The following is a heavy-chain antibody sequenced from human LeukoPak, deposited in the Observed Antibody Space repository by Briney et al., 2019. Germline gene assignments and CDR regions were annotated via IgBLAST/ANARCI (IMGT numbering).Heavy chain of an antibody. CDR3: AKDPLRRPGGSYLYYYYYYGMDV. J-gene: IGHJ6*02. D-gene: IGHD1-26*01. V-gene: IGHV3-21*01. CDR2: INNVGNHI. CDR1: GFTFSSYS. Sequence: GGSLRLSCAASGFTFSSYSMNWVRQAPGKGLEWVSSINNVGNHIYYADSVKGRFTISRDNAKNSLYLQMNSLRAEDTAVYYCAKDPLRRPGGSYLYYYYYYGMDVWGQGTTVTVSS.